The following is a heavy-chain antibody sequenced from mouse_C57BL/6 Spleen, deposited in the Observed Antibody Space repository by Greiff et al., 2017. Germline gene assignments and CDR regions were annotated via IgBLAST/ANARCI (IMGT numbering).Heavy chain of an antibody. CDR1: GFTFSDYG. J-gene: IGHJ3*01. D-gene: IGHD2-3*01. V-gene: IGHV5-17*01. CDR3: ARHDGYYEAWFAY. Sequence: EVKLMESGGGLVKPGGSLQLSCAASGFTFSDYGMHWVRQAPEKGLEWVAYISSGSSTIYYADTVKGRFTISRDNAKNTLFLQMTSLRSEDTAMYYCARHDGYYEAWFAYWGQGTLVTVSA. CDR2: ISSGSSTI.